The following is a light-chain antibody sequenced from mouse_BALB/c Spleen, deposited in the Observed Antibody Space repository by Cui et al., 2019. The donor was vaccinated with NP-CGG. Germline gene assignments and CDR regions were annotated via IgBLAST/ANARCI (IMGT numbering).Light chain of an antibody. V-gene: IGLV1*01. CDR1: TGAVTTSNY. CDR3: ALWYSNHWV. J-gene: IGLJ1*01. Sequence: QPVVTQESAFTTSPGETVTLTCRSSTGAVTTSNYANWVQEKPDHLFTGLIGGTNNRPPGVPARFSGSLIGDKAALTITGAQTEDEAIYFCALWYSNHWVFGGGTKLTVL. CDR2: GTN.